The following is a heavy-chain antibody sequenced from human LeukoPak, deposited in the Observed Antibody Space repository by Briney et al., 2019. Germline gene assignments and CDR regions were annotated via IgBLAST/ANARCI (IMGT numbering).Heavy chain of an antibody. J-gene: IGHJ4*02. CDR3: ARDTTVTTFDY. Sequence: GGSLRLSCAASGVTFSNFGMHWVRQAPGKGLQWVAFIRYDGSIKYYADSVKGRFTISRDNSKDTLYLQMNSLRAEDTAVYYCARDTTVTTFDYWGQGTLVTVSS. D-gene: IGHD4-17*01. CDR2: IRYDGSIK. CDR1: GVTFSNFG. V-gene: IGHV3-30*02.